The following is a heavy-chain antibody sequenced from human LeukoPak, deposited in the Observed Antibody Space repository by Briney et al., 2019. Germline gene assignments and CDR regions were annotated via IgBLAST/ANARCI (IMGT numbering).Heavy chain of an antibody. J-gene: IGHJ1*01. CDR1: GYTFTNFE. CDR2: MRPNSGET. V-gene: IGHV1-8*02. CDR3: ARGYCSGGGCYTAEYLPH. D-gene: IGHD2-15*01. Sequence: ASVKVSCKASGYTFTNFEINWVRQVAGQGLEWMGWMRPNSGETVNVQKFRGRVTMTRDSSTSTAYMALTGLRSDHTAVYFCARGYCSGGGCYTAEYLPHWGQGTLVTVSS.